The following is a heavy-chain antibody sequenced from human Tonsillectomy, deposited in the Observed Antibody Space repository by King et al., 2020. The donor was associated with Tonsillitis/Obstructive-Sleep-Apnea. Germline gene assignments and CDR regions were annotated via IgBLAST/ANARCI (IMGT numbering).Heavy chain of an antibody. V-gene: IGHV3-49*05. CDR2: IRSKAYVGTT. Sequence: QLVQAGGGLVKPGRSLRLSCTAAGFTVGGYAMSWFRQAPGKGLEGVGFIRSKAYVGTTEYAASVKGRFTISRDDSKSIAYLQMNSLKTEDTAVYYCTRVGEWYWFDPWGQGTLVTVSS. CDR3: TRVGEWYWFDP. J-gene: IGHJ5*02. D-gene: IGHD3-3*01. CDR1: GFTVGGYA.